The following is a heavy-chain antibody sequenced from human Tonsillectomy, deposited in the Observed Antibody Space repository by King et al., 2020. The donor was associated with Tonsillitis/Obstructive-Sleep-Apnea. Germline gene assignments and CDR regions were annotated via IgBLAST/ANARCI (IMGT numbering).Heavy chain of an antibody. J-gene: IGHJ4*02. CDR1: GGSVSSSSYY. V-gene: IGHV4-39*01. CDR2: ISYSGRT. D-gene: IGHD7-27*01. CDR3: ARQKGGTGDPIDY. Sequence: QLQESGPRLVKPSETLSLTCSVSGGSVSSSSYYWGWIRQPPGKGLGWIGRISYSGRTYYNPSLKRRVTISADTSKNQFSLKLNSVTAADTAVYYCARQKGGTGDPIDYWGQGTLVTVSS.